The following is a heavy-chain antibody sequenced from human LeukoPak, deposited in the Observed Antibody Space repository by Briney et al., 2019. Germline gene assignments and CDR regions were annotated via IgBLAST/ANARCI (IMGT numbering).Heavy chain of an antibody. D-gene: IGHD3-9*01. CDR2: ISYDGSNK. J-gene: IGHJ4*02. Sequence: AGGSLRLSLAASGFTFSSYAMHGVRQAPGKGLGWGAVISYDGSNKYYADSVKGRFTISRDNSKNTLYLQMNSLRAEDTAVYYCATSSRYFDWLKKGYFDYWGQGTLVTVSS. CDR3: ATSSRYFDWLKKGYFDY. CDR1: GFTFSSYA. V-gene: IGHV3-30*03.